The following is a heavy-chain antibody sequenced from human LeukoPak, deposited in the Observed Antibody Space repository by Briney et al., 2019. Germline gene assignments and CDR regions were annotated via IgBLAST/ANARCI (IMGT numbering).Heavy chain of an antibody. D-gene: IGHD5-12*01. Sequence: PGGSLRLSCAASGFTFSNAWMSWVRQAPGKGLEWVAFIRYDGSNKYYADSVKGRFTISRDNSKNTLYLQMNSLRAEDTAVYYCAGGYNYGTNWFDPWGQGTLVTVSS. J-gene: IGHJ5*02. CDR2: IRYDGSNK. CDR3: AGGYNYGTNWFDP. CDR1: GFTFSNAW. V-gene: IGHV3-30*02.